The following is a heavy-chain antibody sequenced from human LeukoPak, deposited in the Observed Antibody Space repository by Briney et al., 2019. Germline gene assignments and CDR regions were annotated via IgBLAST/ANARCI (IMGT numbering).Heavy chain of an antibody. CDR2: ISSSGSTI. CDR1: GFTFSSYE. Sequence: GGSLRLYCAASGFTFSSYEMNWVRQAPGKGLEWVSYISSSGSTIYYADSVKGRFTISRDNAKNSLYLQMNSLRAEDTAVYYCATLQGRSSDYWGQGTLVTVSS. V-gene: IGHV3-48*03. J-gene: IGHJ4*02. CDR3: ATLQGRSSDY.